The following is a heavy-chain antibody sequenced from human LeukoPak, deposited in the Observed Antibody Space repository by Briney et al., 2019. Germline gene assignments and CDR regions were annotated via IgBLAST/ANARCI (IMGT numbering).Heavy chain of an antibody. J-gene: IGHJ6*03. CDR3: ARLGGAVAGTSYMDV. Sequence: ASVKVSCKAFDYTFTSYGISWVRQVPGQGLEWMGRISAYNGNTNYAQKLQGRVTMTTDTSTSTAYMELRSLRSDDTAVYYCARLGGAVAGTSYMDVWGKGTTVTVSS. D-gene: IGHD6-19*01. CDR1: DYTFTSYG. CDR2: ISAYNGNT. V-gene: IGHV1-18*01.